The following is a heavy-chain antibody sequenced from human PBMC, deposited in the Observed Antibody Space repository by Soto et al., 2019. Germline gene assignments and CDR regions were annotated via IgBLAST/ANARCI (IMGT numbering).Heavy chain of an antibody. Sequence: PGGSLRLSCAASGFTFSTYDMHWVRQAPGKGLEWVSAIGTVGDTYYLGSVKGRFTISRDNAKTSLYLQMNSLRAEDTAVYYCARRRGVYGHYYWGQGSMDTVSS. V-gene: IGHV3-13*01. CDR1: GFTFSTYD. D-gene: IGHD4-17*01. CDR3: ARRRGVYGHYY. CDR2: IGTVGDT. J-gene: IGHJ4*02.